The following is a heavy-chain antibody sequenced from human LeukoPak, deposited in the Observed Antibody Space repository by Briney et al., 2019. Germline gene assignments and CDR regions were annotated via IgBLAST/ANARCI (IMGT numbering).Heavy chain of an antibody. CDR2: IYYSGST. CDR1: GGSISSYY. Sequence: SETLSLTCTVSGGSISSYYWSWIRQPPGKGLEWIGYIYYSGSTNYNPSLKSRVTISVDTSKNQFSLKLSSVTAADTAVYYCARYPNQIRGYFDYWGQGTLVTVSS. J-gene: IGHJ4*02. V-gene: IGHV4-59*01. CDR3: ARYPNQIRGYFDY. D-gene: IGHD3-16*01.